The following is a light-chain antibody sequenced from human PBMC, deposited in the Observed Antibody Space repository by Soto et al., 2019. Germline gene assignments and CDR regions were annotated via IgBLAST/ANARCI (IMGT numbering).Light chain of an antibody. J-gene: IGLJ1*01. CDR3: QSYDMSLNNYV. CDR1: SSNIGSNY. Sequence: QSVLTRPPSASGTPGQRVTISCSGSSSNIGSNYVYWYQQLPGTAPKPFISSNNERPSGVPDRFSGSKSGTSASLAISGLRSEDEAAYFCQSYDMSLNNYVFGTGTKVTVL. CDR2: SNN. V-gene: IGLV1-47*02.